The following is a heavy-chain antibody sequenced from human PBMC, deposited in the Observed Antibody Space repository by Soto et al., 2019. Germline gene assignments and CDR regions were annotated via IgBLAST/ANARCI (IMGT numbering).Heavy chain of an antibody. CDR2: INHSGST. CDR1: GGSFSGYH. Sequence: SETLSLTCAVYGGSFSGYHWSWIRQPPGKGLEWIGEINHSGSTNYNPSLKSRVTISVDTSKNQFSLKLSSVTAADTAVYYCARGPGIAAFYFDYPGQGTLVTVSS. CDR3: ARGPGIAAFYFDY. D-gene: IGHD6-13*01. J-gene: IGHJ4*02. V-gene: IGHV4-34*01.